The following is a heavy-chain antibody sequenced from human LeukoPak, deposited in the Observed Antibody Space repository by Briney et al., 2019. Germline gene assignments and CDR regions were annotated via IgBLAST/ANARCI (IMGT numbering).Heavy chain of an antibody. CDR1: GYTLTELS. J-gene: IGHJ6*04. CDR2: FDPEDGET. D-gene: IGHD2-2*01. CDR3: ATNTPGGQYQLPDYYYYAMDV. V-gene: IGHV1-24*01. Sequence: ASVKVSCKVSGYTLTELSMHWVRQAPGKGLEWMGGFDPEDGETIYAQKFQGRVTMTEDTSTDTAYMELSSLRSEDTAVYYCATNTPGGQYQLPDYYYYAMDVWGKGTTVTVSS.